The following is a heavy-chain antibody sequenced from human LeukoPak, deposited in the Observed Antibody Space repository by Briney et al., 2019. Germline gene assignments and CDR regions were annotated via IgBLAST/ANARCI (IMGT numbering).Heavy chain of an antibody. CDR3: ARSKGGGSGYLCLDY. CDR2: ISSSSSYI. V-gene: IGHV3-21*01. J-gene: IGHJ4*02. CDR1: GFTFSSYS. D-gene: IGHD3-22*01. Sequence: PGGSLRLSCAASGFTFSSYSMNWVRQAPGKGLEWVSSISSSSSYIYYADSVKGRFTISRDNAKNSLYLQMNSLRAEDTAVYYCARSKGGGSGYLCLDYWGQGTLVTVSS.